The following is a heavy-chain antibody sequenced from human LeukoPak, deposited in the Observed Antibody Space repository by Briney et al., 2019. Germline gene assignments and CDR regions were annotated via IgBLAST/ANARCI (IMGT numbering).Heavy chain of an antibody. D-gene: IGHD4-17*01. CDR1: GGSFSGYY. V-gene: IGHV4-34*01. Sequence: PSETLSLTCAVYGGSFSGYYWSWIRQPPGKGLEWIGEINHSGSTNYNPSLKSRVTISVDTSKNQFSLKLSSVTAADTAVYYCARVNDYGDYVFAWFDPWGQGTLVTVSS. CDR2: INHSGST. J-gene: IGHJ5*02. CDR3: ARVNDYGDYVFAWFDP.